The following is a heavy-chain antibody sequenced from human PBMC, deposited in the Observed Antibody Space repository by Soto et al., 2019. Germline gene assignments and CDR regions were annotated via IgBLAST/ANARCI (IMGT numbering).Heavy chain of an antibody. J-gene: IGHJ6*02. Sequence: EVQLVESGGGLVQPGGSLRLSCAASGFTFSSYAMHWVRQAPGKGLEYVSAISSNGGSTYYANSVKGRFTISRDNSKNTLYLQMGSLRAEDIAVYYCARQGDAYYCGSGSFDCYYGMDVWGQGTTVTVSS. D-gene: IGHD3-10*01. CDR1: GFTFSSYA. CDR3: ARQGDAYYCGSGSFDCYYGMDV. V-gene: IGHV3-64*01. CDR2: ISSNGGST.